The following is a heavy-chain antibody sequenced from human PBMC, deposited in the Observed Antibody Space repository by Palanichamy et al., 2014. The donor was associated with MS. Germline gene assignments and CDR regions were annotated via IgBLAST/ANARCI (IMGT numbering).Heavy chain of an antibody. CDR3: GRYTTSHPG. V-gene: IGHV3-74*01. Sequence: EVQLLESGGGSVQPGGSLRLSCAVSGFNLSDYWIHWVRQPPGEGLMWVSRISPDGSSASYADSVEGRFTISRDNAKDTAYLQMNSLRVEDTAVYYCGRYTTSHPGWGQGTLVTVSS. CDR2: ISPDGSSA. CDR1: GFNLSDYW. D-gene: IGHD2-2*01. J-gene: IGHJ4*02.